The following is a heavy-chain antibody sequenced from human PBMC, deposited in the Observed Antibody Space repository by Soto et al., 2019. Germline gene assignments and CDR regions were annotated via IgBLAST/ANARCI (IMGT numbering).Heavy chain of an antibody. Sequence: SETLSLTCAVSGGSFRGYFWSWIRQSPDKGLEWIGEINDSGSTYYNPSFKSRLTLSVDTSRSQISLRLTSMTAADSAVYYCQGGDFWGQGTRATVSA. D-gene: IGHD3-16*01. CDR1: GGSFRGYF. CDR3: QGGDF. CDR2: INDSGST. J-gene: IGHJ4*02. V-gene: IGHV4-34*01.